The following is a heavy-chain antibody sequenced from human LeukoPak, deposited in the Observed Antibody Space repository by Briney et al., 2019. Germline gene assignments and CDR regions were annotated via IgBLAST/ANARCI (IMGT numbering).Heavy chain of an antibody. Sequence: GASVKVSCKASGYTFTSYGISWVRLAPGQGLEWMGWISAYNGNTNYAQKLQGRVTMTTDTSTSTAYMELRSLRSDDTAVYYCARARSRWGYCSSTSCYSHFDYWGQGTLVTVSS. CDR3: ARARSRWGYCSSTSCYSHFDY. D-gene: IGHD2-2*01. CDR2: ISAYNGNT. CDR1: GYTFTSYG. J-gene: IGHJ4*02. V-gene: IGHV1-18*04.